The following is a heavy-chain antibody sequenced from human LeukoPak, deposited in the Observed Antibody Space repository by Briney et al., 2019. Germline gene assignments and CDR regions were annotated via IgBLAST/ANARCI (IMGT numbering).Heavy chain of an antibody. CDR2: IWYDGSSK. Sequence: GGSLRLSCATSGFTFSSYGMHWVRQAPGKGLEWVAVIWYDGSSKYYADSVKGRFTISRVDSKNTLYLQMNSLTAKDTAVYYCAKDRGPRYSYGLDVWGQGTTVTVSS. J-gene: IGHJ6*02. CDR1: GFTFSSYG. CDR3: AKDRGPRYSYGLDV. V-gene: IGHV3-33*06.